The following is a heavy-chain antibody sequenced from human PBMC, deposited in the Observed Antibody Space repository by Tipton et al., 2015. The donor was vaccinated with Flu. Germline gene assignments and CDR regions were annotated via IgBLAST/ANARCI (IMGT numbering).Heavy chain of an antibody. Sequence: TLSLTCTVSGGSISSGNFYWSWIRQPAGKGLEWIGRVYTSGNTNYNPSLKSRVTISVDTSKNQFSLKLSSVTAADTAVYYCARDPIRGRWFDAWGQGTVVTDS. CDR2: VYTSGNT. J-gene: IGHJ5*02. D-gene: IGHD3-3*02. CDR1: GGSISSGNFY. CDR3: ARDPIRGRWFDA. V-gene: IGHV4-61*02.